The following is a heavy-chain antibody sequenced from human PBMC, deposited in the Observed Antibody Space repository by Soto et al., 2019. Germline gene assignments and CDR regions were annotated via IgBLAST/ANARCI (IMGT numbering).Heavy chain of an antibody. CDR1: GFTVSSNY. CDR3: ARGGTTPPYYYYCMDV. CDR2: IYSGGST. Sequence: GGSLRLSCVASGFTVSSNYMSWVRQAPGKGLEWVSVIYSGGSTYYADSVKGRFTISRHNSKNTLYLQMNSLRAEDTAVYYCARGGTTPPYYYYCMDVWGQGTTVTVSS. V-gene: IGHV3-66*01. J-gene: IGHJ6*02. D-gene: IGHD3-16*01.